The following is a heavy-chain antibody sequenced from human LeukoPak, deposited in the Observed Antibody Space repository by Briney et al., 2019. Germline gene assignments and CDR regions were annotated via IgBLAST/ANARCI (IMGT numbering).Heavy chain of an antibody. Sequence: GGSLRLSCAASGFTFSSYWMSWVRQAPGKGLEWVANIKQDGSEKYYVDSVKGRFTISRDNAKNSLYLQMNSLRAEDTAVYYCAREGIAAATPVYYLDYWGQGTLVTVSS. V-gene: IGHV3-7*01. CDR3: AREGIAAATPVYYLDY. CDR1: GFTFSSYW. D-gene: IGHD6-13*01. J-gene: IGHJ4*02. CDR2: IKQDGSEK.